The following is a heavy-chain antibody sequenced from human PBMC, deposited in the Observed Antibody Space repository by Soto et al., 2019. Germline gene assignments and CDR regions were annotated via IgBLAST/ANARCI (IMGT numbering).Heavy chain of an antibody. CDR2: ISSSSRTI. D-gene: IGHD5-12*01. J-gene: IGHJ5*02. V-gene: IGHV3-48*01. CDR1: GFTFSSYS. Sequence: EVQLVESGGGLVQPGGSLRLSCAASGFTFSSYSMNWVRQAPGKGLEWVSYISSSSRTIYCADSVKGRFTISRDNAKNSLSLQMNGLRAEDTAVYYCAREWDGDGYNSGWFDPWGQGTLVTVSS. CDR3: AREWDGDGYNSGWFDP.